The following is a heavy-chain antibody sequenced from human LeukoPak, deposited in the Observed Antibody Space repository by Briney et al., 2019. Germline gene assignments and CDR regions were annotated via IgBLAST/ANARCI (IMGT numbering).Heavy chain of an antibody. CDR3: VGFNLVGATLIDY. D-gene: IGHD1-26*01. J-gene: IGHJ4*02. V-gene: IGHV1-2*06. CDR1: GYTFTGYY. Sequence: ASVKVSXKASGYTFTGYYMHWVRQAPGQGLEWIGRINPNSGGTNYAQKFQGRVTMTRDTSISTAYMELSRLRSDDTAVYYYVGFNLVGATLIDYWGQGTLVTVSS. CDR2: INPNSGGT.